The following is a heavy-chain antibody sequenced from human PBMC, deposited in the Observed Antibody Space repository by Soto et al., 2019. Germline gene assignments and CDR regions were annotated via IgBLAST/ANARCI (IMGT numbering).Heavy chain of an antibody. Sequence: SETLSLTCTVSGGSISSGGYYWSWIRQHPGKGLEWIGYIYYSGSTYYNTSLKSRVTISVDTSKNQFSLKLSSVTAADKAVYYCAREGSYSSSWEFDPWGQGTLVTVS. CDR3: AREGSYSSSWEFDP. J-gene: IGHJ5*02. CDR2: IYYSGST. V-gene: IGHV4-31*03. CDR1: GGSISSGGYY. D-gene: IGHD6-13*01.